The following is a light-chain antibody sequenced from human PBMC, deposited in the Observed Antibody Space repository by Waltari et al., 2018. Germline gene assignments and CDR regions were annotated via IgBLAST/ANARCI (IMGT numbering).Light chain of an antibody. CDR2: QDS. J-gene: IGLJ2*01. V-gene: IGLV3-1*01. Sequence: SYELTQPPSVSVSPGQTASITCSGDKLGDKYACWYQQKPGQSPVLVIYQDSKRPSGIPERFSGSNSGNTATLTIGGTQAMDEADYYCQAWDSSRRVFGGGTKLTVL. CDR1: KLGDKY. CDR3: QAWDSSRRV.